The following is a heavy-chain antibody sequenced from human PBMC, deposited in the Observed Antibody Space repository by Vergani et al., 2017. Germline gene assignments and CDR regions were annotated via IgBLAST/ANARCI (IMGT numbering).Heavy chain of an antibody. J-gene: IGHJ6*02. V-gene: IGHV3-11*01. CDR2: ISSSGSTI. Sequence: QVQLVESGGGVVQPGRSLRLSCAASGFTFSDYYMSWIRQAPGKGLEWVSYISSSGSTIYYADSVKGRFTISRDNAKNSLYLQMNSLRAEDTAVYYCARAPGYSSSWFDYYYYYGMDVWGQGTTVTVSS. CDR3: ARAPGYSSSWFDYYYYYGMDV. CDR1: GFTFSDYY. D-gene: IGHD6-13*01.